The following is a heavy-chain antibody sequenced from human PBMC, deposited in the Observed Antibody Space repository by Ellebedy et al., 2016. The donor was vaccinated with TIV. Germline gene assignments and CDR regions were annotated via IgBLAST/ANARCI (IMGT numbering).Heavy chain of an antibody. CDR1: GYSFTSYW. CDR2: IYPGDSDT. J-gene: IGHJ6*02. D-gene: IGHD2-15*01. Sequence: GGPLRLSXKGSGYSFTSYWIGWARQMPGKGLEWMGIIYPGDSDTRYSPSFQGQVTISADKSISTAYLQWSSLKASDTAMYYCARRGGCSGGSCLSGMDVWGQGTTVTVSS. CDR3: ARRGGCSGGSCLSGMDV. V-gene: IGHV5-51*01.